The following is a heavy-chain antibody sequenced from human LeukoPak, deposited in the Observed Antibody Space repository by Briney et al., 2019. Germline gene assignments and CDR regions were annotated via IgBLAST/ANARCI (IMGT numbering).Heavy chain of an antibody. CDR1: GYTFTYRY. Sequence: SVKVSCKASGYTFTYRYLHWVRQAPGQALEWMGWITPYNGNANYAQKFQDRVTITRDNSLSSVYMELSRLRSEDTAMYYCARSPLDSGSYYIPMWGQGTLVTVSS. CDR2: ITPYNGNA. CDR3: ARSPLDSGSYYIPM. V-gene: IGHV1-45*02. J-gene: IGHJ4*02. D-gene: IGHD3-10*01.